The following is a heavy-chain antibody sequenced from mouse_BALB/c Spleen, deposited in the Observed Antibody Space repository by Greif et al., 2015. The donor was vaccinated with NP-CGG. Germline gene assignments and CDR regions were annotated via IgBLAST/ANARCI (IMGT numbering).Heavy chain of an antibody. CDR2: IWGGGST. CDR3: AKDYGTDY. D-gene: IGHD1-1*02. J-gene: IGHJ2*01. Sequence: VKLVESGPGLVAPSQSLSITCTVSGFSLTDYGVRWIRQPPGKGLEWLGAIWGGGSTYYNSALKSRLSISKDNSKSQVFLKMNSLQTDDTAMYYCAKDYGTDYWGQGTTLTVSS. V-gene: IGHV2-6-5*01. CDR1: GFSLTDYG.